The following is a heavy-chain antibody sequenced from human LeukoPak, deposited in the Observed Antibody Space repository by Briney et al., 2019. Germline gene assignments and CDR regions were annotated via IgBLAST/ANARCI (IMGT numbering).Heavy chain of an antibody. V-gene: IGHV4-59*01. CDR3: ARGPDPYYYYGMDV. CDR1: GGSISSYY. J-gene: IGHJ6*02. CDR2: IYYSGST. D-gene: IGHD1-14*01. Sequence: PSETLSLTCTVSGGSISSYYWSWIRQPPGKGLEWIGYIYYSGSTNYNPSLKSRVTISVDTSKNQFSLKLSSVTAADTAAYYCARGPDPYYYYGMDVWGQGTTVTVSS.